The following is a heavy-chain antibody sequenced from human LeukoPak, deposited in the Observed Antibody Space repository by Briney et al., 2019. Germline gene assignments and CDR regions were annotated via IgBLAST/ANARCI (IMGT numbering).Heavy chain of an antibody. Sequence: SCKASGYTFTSYGISWVRQAPGKGLEWVSRIKSRAAGGTTDNAAPVQGRFTISRDDSKSTLYLQMNSLNTDDTAVYYCATGGHYFGSWGQGTLVTVSS. D-gene: IGHD3-10*01. CDR2: IKSRAAGGTT. V-gene: IGHV3-15*01. J-gene: IGHJ4*02. CDR3: ATGGHYFGS. CDR1: GYTFTSYG.